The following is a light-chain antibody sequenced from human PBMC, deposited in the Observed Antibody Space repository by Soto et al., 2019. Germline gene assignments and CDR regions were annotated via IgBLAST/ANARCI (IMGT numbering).Light chain of an antibody. CDR1: QSISNW. J-gene: IGKJ2*01. CDR3: QQSIGT. CDR2: EAS. V-gene: IGKV1-5*01. Sequence: DIQMTQSPSTLSASAGDRVTITCRASQSISNWLAWFQQKPGKAPKLLISEASTLESGVPLRFSGSGSGTEFTLTITTLQPDDFATYYCQQSIGTFGQGTKLEIK.